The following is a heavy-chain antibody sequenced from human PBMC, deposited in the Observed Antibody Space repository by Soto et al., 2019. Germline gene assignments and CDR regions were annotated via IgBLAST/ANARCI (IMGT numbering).Heavy chain of an antibody. CDR1: GFTFFSYG. V-gene: IGHV3-30*18. CDR2: ISYDGGRK. CDR3: AKDRWELLFYYGMDV. J-gene: IGHJ6*02. Sequence: PWGSLRLSCAASGFTFFSYGIRCGRHSPWKGREWVALISYDGGRKYYADSVKGRFTISRDNSKNTLNLQMNSLRDDDTAVYYCAKDRWELLFYYGMDVWGQGTTVTVSS. D-gene: IGHD1-26*01.